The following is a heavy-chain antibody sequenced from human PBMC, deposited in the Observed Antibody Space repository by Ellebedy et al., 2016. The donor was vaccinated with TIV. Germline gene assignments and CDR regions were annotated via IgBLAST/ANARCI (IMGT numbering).Heavy chain of an antibody. CDR1: GGSIRSSSYY. CDR3: ADVLYCSGGSCYPEYFQH. D-gene: IGHD2-15*01. CDR2: IYYSGST. V-gene: IGHV4-39*01. Sequence: MPSETLSLTCTVSGGSIRSSSYYWGWIRKPPGKGLEWIGSIYYSGSTYYNPSLKSRVTISVDTSKTQYSLKLSSVTAADTAVYYCADVLYCSGGSCYPEYFQHWGQGTLVTVSS. J-gene: IGHJ1*01.